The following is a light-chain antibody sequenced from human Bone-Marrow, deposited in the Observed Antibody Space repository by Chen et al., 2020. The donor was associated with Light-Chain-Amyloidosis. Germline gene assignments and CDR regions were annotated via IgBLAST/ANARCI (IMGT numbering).Light chain of an antibody. CDR2: DDS. J-gene: IGLJ3*02. Sequence: SYVLTQPSSVPVAPGQTATIACGGNNIGSTRVHWYQQTPGQAPLLVFYDDSDRPSGIPERLSGSNSGNTATLTISRVEAGDEADYYCQVWDRSSDRPVFGGGTKLTVL. V-gene: IGLV3-21*02. CDR3: QVWDRSSDRPV. CDR1: NIGSTR.